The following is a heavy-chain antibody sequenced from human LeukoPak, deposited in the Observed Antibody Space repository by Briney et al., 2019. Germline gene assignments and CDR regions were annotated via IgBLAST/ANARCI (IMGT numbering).Heavy chain of an antibody. Sequence: SETLSLTCAVYGGSFSGYYWSWIRQPPGKGLEWIGEINHSGSTNYNPSLKSRVTISVDTSKNQFSLKLSSVTAADTAVYYCASPKYCSSTSCYSYWGQGTLVTVSS. CDR3: ASPKYCSSTSCYSY. CDR1: GGSFSGYY. D-gene: IGHD2-2*01. J-gene: IGHJ4*02. CDR2: INHSGST. V-gene: IGHV4-34*01.